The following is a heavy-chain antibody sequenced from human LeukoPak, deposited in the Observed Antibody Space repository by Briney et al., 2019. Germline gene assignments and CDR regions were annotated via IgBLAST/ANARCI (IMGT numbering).Heavy chain of an antibody. CDR3: ARLEAAMFYYGMDV. J-gene: IGHJ6*04. CDR2: IDPSESHT. D-gene: IGHD2-2*01. CDR1: GYSFTSYW. Sequence: GESLKISGKASGYSFTSYWISWVRQMPGKGLKWMGRIDPSESHTNYSPSFQGHVTISAHKSISTAYLQWSSLKASDTAMYYCARLEAAMFYYGMDVWGKGTTVTVSS. V-gene: IGHV5-10-1*01.